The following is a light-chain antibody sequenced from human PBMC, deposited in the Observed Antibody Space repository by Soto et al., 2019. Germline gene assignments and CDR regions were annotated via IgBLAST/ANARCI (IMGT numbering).Light chain of an antibody. CDR2: AAS. J-gene: IGKJ1*01. CDR3: QQYYSYPLA. CDR1: QSISSW. V-gene: IGKV1-5*01. Sequence: DIQMTQSPSTLSASVGDRVTITCRASQSISSWLAWYQQKPGRAPKLLIYAASTLQSGVPSRFSGSGSGTDFTLTISCLQSEDFATYYCQQYYSYPLAFDQGTKVEIK.